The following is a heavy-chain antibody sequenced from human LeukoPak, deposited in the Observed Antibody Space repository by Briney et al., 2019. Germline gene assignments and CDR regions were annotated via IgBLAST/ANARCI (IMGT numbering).Heavy chain of an antibody. CDR1: GFTFSDYY. V-gene: IGHV3-11*01. D-gene: IGHD5-18*01. Sequence: GGSLRLSCAASGFTFSDYYMTWIRQAPGKGLEWVSYISGSGISIFYADSVKGRFTISRDNSKNTLYLQMNSLRAEDTAVFYCAKSAGYPYGSPDYWGQGTLVTVSS. J-gene: IGHJ4*02. CDR2: ISGSGISI. CDR3: AKSAGYPYGSPDY.